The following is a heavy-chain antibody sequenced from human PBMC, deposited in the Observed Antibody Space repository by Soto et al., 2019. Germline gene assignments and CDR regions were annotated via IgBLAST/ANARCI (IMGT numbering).Heavy chain of an antibody. V-gene: IGHV3-23*01. CDR3: AKPPLRFLEWLLYY. CDR2: ISDSGGHT. J-gene: IGHJ4*02. Sequence: EVQLLESGGGLVQPGGSLTLSCAGSGFTFSTYDMSWVRQAPGKGLEWVSSISDSGGHTYYADSVRGRFTISRDNSKDTLYLHMNSLRAEDTAVYYCAKPPLRFLEWLLYYWGQGTLVTVSS. CDR1: GFTFSTYD. D-gene: IGHD3-3*01.